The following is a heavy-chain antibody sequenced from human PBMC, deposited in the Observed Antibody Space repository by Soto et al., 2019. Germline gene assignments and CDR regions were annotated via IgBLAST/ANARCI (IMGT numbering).Heavy chain of an antibody. CDR1: GFTFDDYA. V-gene: IGHV3-9*01. CDR3: ANDISPHGDSSSWEFDY. CDR2: ISWNSGSI. D-gene: IGHD6-13*01. J-gene: IGHJ4*02. Sequence: EVQLVESGGGLVQPGRSLRLSCAASGFTFDDYAMHWVRQAPGKGLEWVSGISWNSGSIGYADSVKGRFTISRDNAKNSLYLQMNSLRAEDTALYYCANDISPHGDSSSWEFDYWGQGTLVTVSS.